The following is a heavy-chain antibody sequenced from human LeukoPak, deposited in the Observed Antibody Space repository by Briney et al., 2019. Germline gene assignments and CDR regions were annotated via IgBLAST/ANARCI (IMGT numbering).Heavy chain of an antibody. J-gene: IGHJ2*01. D-gene: IGHD6-13*01. CDR1: GGSISSGSYY. CDR3: ASYPIAAAGTWWYFDL. Sequence: SETLSLTCTVSGGSISSGSYYWSWIRQPAGKGLEWIGRIYTSGSTNYNPSLKSRVTISVDTSKNQFSLKLSSVTAADTAVYYCASYPIAAAGTWWYFDLWGRGTLVTVSS. CDR2: IYTSGST. V-gene: IGHV4-61*02.